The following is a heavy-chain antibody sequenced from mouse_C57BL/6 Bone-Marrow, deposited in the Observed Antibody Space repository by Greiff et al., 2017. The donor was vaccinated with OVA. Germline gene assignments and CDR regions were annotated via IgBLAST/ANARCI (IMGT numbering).Heavy chain of an antibody. J-gene: IGHJ4*01. D-gene: IGHD2-1*01. CDR1: GFSLTSYG. CDR2: IWSDGST. Sequence: QVQLQQSGPGLVAPSQSLSITCTVSGFSLTSYGVHWVRQPPGKGLEWLVVIWSDGSTTYTSAIKSRLSISKDNSKSQVFLKMNSLQTDDTAMDYCARHVLYYDYAMDYWGQGTSVTVSS. CDR3: ARHVLYYDYAMDY. V-gene: IGHV2-6-1*01.